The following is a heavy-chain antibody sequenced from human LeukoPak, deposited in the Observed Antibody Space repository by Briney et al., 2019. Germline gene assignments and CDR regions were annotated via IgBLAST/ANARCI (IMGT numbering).Heavy chain of an antibody. D-gene: IGHD2-15*01. CDR2: INPNSGGT. CDR3: ARGPPDIVVVVAAEGAFDY. V-gene: IGHV1-2*02. Sequence: ASVKVSCKASGYTFTGYYMHWVRQAPGQGLEWMGWINPNSGGTNYAQKFQGRVTMTRDTSISTAYMELTRLTSDDTAVYYCARGPPDIVVVVAAEGAFDYWGQGTQVTVSS. CDR1: GYTFTGYY. J-gene: IGHJ4*02.